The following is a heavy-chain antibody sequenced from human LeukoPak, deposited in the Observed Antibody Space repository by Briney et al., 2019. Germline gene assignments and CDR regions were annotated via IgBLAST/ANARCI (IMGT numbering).Heavy chain of an antibody. CDR3: VRHFPHYGFWSGYYSGYYYGMDV. CDR2: IYYSGST. J-gene: IGHJ6*02. Sequence: SQTLSLTCTVSGGSIVTGGYYWTWLRQHPGKGLEWIGYIYYSGSTYYNPSLKSRVTISVDTSNNQFSLKLSSVTAADTAVYYCVRHFPHYGFWSGYYSGYYYGMDVWGQGTTVTVSS. CDR1: GGSIVTGGYY. V-gene: IGHV4-31*03. D-gene: IGHD3-3*01.